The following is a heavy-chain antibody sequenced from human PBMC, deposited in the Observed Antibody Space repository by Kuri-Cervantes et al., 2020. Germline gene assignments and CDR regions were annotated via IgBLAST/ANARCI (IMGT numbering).Heavy chain of an antibody. CDR2: ISSSGSTI. J-gene: IGHJ4*02. V-gene: IGHV3-11*04. D-gene: IGHD2-8*01. Sequence: LSLTCAVYGGSFSGYYWSWIRQPPGKGLEWVSYISSSGSTIYYADSVKGRFTTSRDNAKNTLYLQMNSLRAEDTAVYYCARVIGVTPYPDYWGQGTLVTVSS. CDR1: GGSFSGYY. CDR3: ARVIGVTPYPDY.